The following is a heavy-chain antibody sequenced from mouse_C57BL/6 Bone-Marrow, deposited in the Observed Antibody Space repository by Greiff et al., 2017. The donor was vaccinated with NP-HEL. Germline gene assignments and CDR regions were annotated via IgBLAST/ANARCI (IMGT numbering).Heavy chain of an antibody. D-gene: IGHD2-1*01. CDR2: IYPGGGYT. CDR1: GYTFTNYW. V-gene: IGHV1-63*01. J-gene: IGHJ2*01. Sequence: QVQLQQSGAELVRPGTSVKMSCKASGYTFTNYWIGWAKQRPGHGLEWIGDIYPGGGYTNYNEKFKGKATLTADKSSSTAYMQFSSLTSEDSGIYYCARGGYGNYYFDYWGQGTTLTVSS. CDR3: ARGGYGNYYFDY.